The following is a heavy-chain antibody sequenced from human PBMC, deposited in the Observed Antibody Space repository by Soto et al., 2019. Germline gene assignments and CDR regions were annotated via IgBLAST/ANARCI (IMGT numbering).Heavy chain of an antibody. D-gene: IGHD1-26*01. J-gene: IGHJ4*02. Sequence: QEQLVESGGGVVQPGKSLRLSCAASGFAFKNYVMYWVRQAPGKGLEWVAAISHDGTNKYYADSVKGRFTIYRDNSKNTLFLQMNSLIPGDTALYYCASVWEIREYSDYWGQGTLVTVSS. V-gene: IGHV3-30*03. CDR2: ISHDGTNK. CDR1: GFAFKNYV. CDR3: ASVWEIREYSDY.